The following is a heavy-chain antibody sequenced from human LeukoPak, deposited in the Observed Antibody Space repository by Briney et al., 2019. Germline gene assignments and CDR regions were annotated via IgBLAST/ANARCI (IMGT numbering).Heavy chain of an antibody. Sequence: GGSLRLSCAASGFTFSSYGMHWVRQAPGKGLEWVAFIRYDGSKKYYADSAKGRFTISRDNSKNTLYLQMNSLRAEDTAVYYCAKDASSSWRWGAFDIWGQGTMVTVSS. CDR2: IRYDGSKK. D-gene: IGHD6-13*01. V-gene: IGHV3-30*02. CDR3: AKDASSSWRWGAFDI. CDR1: GFTFSSYG. J-gene: IGHJ3*02.